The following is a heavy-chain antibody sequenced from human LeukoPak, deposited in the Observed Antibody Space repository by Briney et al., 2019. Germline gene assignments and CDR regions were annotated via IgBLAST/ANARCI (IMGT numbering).Heavy chain of an antibody. V-gene: IGHV4-34*01. CDR3: ARSLGYGIAAAETRNH. D-gene: IGHD6-13*01. J-gene: IGHJ4*02. Sequence: SETLSFTCAVYGGSFSGYYWSWIPQPPGKGLEWLGEINHSGSTNYNPSLKSRVTISVDTSKNQFSLKLSSVTAADTAVYYCARSLGYGIAAAETRNHWGQGTLVTVSS. CDR2: INHSGST. CDR1: GGSFSGYY.